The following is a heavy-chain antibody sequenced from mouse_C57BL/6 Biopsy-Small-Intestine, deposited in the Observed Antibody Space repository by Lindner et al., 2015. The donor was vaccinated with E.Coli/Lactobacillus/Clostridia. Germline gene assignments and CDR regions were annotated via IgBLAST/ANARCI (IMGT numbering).Heavy chain of an antibody. D-gene: IGHD1-1*01. CDR2: INPYNGDT. CDR1: GYSFTGYF. V-gene: IGHV1-20*01. Sequence: EVQLQESGPELVKPGDSVKISCKASGYSFTGYFMNWVMQGHGKSLEWIGRINPYNGDTFYNQKFKGKATLTVDKSSSTAHMELRSLTSEDSAVYYCARAGYYGSNYFDYWGQGTTLTVSS. J-gene: IGHJ2*01. CDR3: ARAGYYGSNYFDY.